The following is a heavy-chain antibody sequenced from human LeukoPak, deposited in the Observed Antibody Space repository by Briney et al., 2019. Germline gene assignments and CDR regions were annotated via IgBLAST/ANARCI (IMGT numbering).Heavy chain of an antibody. CDR3: AKSVEWELLRNYFDY. J-gene: IGHJ4*02. CDR1: GITFSNYA. Sequence: GGSLTLSCAASGITFSNYAMSWVRQAPGKGLEWVSGISGSGGSTYYADSVKGRFTISRDNSKNTLYLQMNSLRAEDTAVFYCAKSVEWELLRNYFDYWGQGTLVTVSS. CDR2: ISGSGGST. D-gene: IGHD1-26*01. V-gene: IGHV3-23*01.